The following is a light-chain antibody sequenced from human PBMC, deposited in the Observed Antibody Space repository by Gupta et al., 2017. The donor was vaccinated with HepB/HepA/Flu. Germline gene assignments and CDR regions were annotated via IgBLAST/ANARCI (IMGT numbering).Light chain of an antibody. CDR1: QSVSSY. J-gene: IGKJ5*01. Sequence: DIVLTQSPATLSFSPGERATLSCRASQSVSSYLAWYQQKPGQAPRLLIYDSSNRDTGIPARFSGSGFGTDFTLTISSREPEDFAVYYCQQPRNGWFITFGQGTLLEIK. CDR2: DSS. V-gene: IGKV3-11*01. CDR3: QQPRNGWFIT.